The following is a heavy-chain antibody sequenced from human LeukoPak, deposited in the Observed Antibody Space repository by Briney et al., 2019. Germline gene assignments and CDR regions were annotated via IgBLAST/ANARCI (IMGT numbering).Heavy chain of an antibody. Sequence: SVKVSCKASGGTFSSYAISWVRQAPGQGLEWMGGIIPIFGTANYAQKFQGRVTITADESTSTAYMELSSLSSEDTAVYYCARRSQLLFRSYYYYMDVWGKGTTVTVSS. V-gene: IGHV1-69*13. CDR1: GGTFSSYA. CDR3: ARRSQLLFRSYYYYMDV. J-gene: IGHJ6*03. CDR2: IIPIFGTA. D-gene: IGHD2-2*01.